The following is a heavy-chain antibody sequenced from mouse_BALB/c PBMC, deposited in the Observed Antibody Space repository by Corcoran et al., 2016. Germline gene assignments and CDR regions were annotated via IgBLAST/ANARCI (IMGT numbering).Heavy chain of an antibody. CDR1: GYTFTSYV. J-gene: IGHJ4*01. CDR2: INPYNDGT. V-gene: IGHV1S136*01. Sequence: EIQLQQSGPELVKPGASVKMSCKASGYTFTSYVMHWVKQKPGQGLEWIGYINPYNDGTKYNEKFKGKATLTSDKSSSTAYMELSSLTSEDSAVYYCARLYPGITMDYWGQGTSVTVSA. D-gene: IGHD1-3*01. CDR3: ARLYPGITMDY.